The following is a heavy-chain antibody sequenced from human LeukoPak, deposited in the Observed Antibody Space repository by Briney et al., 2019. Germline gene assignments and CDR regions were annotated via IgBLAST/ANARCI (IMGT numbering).Heavy chain of an antibody. V-gene: IGHV1-2*02. D-gene: IGHD5-18*01. Sequence: GASVKVSCKASGYTFTGYYMHWVRQAPGQGLEWIGWINPNSGGTNYAQKFQGRVTMTRDTSISTAYMELSRLRSDDTAVYYCARRGYSYGYENGVLDYWGQGILVTVSS. CDR2: INPNSGGT. J-gene: IGHJ4*02. CDR3: ARRGYSYGYENGVLDY. CDR1: GYTFTGYY.